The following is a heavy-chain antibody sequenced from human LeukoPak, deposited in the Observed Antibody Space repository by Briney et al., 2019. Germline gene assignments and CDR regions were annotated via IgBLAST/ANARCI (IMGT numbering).Heavy chain of an antibody. D-gene: IGHD2-15*01. CDR3: AREEGGGSISGFDY. J-gene: IGHJ4*02. Sequence: PSETLSLTCTVSGDSISSYYWSWIRQPPEKGLEWIGYIYYSGSTNYNPSLKSRVTISVDTSKTQFSLKMNSVTAADTAVYYCAREEGGGSISGFDYWGQGTLVTVSS. V-gene: IGHV4-59*01. CDR1: GDSISSYY. CDR2: IYYSGST.